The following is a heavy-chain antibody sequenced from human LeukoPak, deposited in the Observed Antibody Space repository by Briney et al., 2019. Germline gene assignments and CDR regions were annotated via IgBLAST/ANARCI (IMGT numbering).Heavy chain of an antibody. CDR3: AKTNGYYDY. V-gene: IGHV3-23*01. CDR2: ISDSGGNT. Sequence: GGSLRLSCAASVFTFSSYGMSWVRQAPAKGLEWIAYISDSGGNTYYADSVKGVFTTSRDNYKNTVYLQMNSLRAEDTVVYRCAKTNGYYDYWGQGTLVTVSS. CDR1: VFTFSSYG. J-gene: IGHJ4*02. D-gene: IGHD3-22*01.